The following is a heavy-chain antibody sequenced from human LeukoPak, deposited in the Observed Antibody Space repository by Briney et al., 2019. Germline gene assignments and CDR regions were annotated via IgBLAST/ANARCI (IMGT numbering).Heavy chain of an antibody. CDR2: IYYSGST. D-gene: IGHD5-18*01. V-gene: IGHV4-59*01. J-gene: IGHJ4*02. CDR1: GGSISSYY. Sequence: SETLSLSCTVSGGSISSYYWSWIRQPPGKGLEWIGYIYYSGSTNYNPSLKSRVTISVDTSKNQFSLKVRSVTAADTAVYYCATGDTWLDSWGQGTLVTVSS. CDR3: ATGDTWLDS.